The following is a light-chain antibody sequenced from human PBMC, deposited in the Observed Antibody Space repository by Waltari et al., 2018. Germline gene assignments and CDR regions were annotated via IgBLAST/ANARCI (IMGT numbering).Light chain of an antibody. Sequence: SYELTQPSSVSVSPGQTAKITCSGDVLAKKYSRWFQQKPGHAPILVIYKDSERPSGIPERFSGSSSGTTVTLTISGAQVEDEADYYCYCATDNNRVFGGGTRLTVL. CDR1: VLAKKY. CDR3: YCATDNNRV. J-gene: IGLJ3*02. CDR2: KDS. V-gene: IGLV3-27*01.